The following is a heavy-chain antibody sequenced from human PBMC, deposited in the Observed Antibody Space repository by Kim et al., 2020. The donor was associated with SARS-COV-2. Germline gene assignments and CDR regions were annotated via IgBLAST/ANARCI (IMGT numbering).Heavy chain of an antibody. CDR2: SIT. J-gene: IGHJ4*02. V-gene: IGHV3-74*01. CDR3: ARYSSGSWD. D-gene: IGHD6-19*01. Sequence: SITTDADLVKGRFTISRDNAKNTLYLQMNSLRAEDTAVYYCARYSSGSWDWGQGTLVTVSA.